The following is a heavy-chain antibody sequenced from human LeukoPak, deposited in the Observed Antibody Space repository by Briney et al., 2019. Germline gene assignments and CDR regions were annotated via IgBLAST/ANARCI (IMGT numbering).Heavy chain of an antibody. CDR3: ARGSGSSGYYPIGVYIDY. Sequence: ASVKVSCKASGYTFTCYYMHWVRQAPGQGLEWMGWINPNSGGTNYAQKFQGRVTMTRDTSISTAYMELSRLRSDDTAVYYCARGSGSSGYYPIGVYIDYWGQGTLVTVSS. V-gene: IGHV1-2*02. D-gene: IGHD3-22*01. J-gene: IGHJ4*02. CDR2: INPNSGGT. CDR1: GYTFTCYY.